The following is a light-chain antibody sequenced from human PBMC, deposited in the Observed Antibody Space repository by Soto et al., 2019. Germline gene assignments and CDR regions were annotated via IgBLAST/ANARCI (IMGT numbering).Light chain of an antibody. V-gene: IGKV3-20*01. CDR1: QSVTDNF. CDR3: QQYGRSPPWCT. Sequence: IVLTQSPGTLSLSPGESPTLSCRASQSVTDNFLAWYQRKPGQAPRLLIYGASTRAAGVPDGFSRSGSGTDFSLSSTRLEPEEFAVYYCQQYGRSPPWCTLGQGTTVGV. CDR2: GAS. J-gene: IGKJ2*02.